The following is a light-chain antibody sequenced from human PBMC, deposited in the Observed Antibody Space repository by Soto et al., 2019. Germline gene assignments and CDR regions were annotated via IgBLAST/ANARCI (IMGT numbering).Light chain of an antibody. CDR3: QQYYSYRLT. V-gene: IGKV1-5*01. CDR1: QSVSNC. CDR2: DAS. J-gene: IGKJ4*01. Sequence: DIQMTQSPSTLSACVLDRVTITCRASQSVSNCLAWYQQKPGKAPSLLIYDASNLESGVPSRFSGSGSGTEFTLTISSLKPDYFATYYGQQYYSYRLTFGGGTKVDI.